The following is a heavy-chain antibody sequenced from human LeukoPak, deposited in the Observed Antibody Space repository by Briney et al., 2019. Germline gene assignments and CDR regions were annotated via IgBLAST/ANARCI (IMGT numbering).Heavy chain of an antibody. D-gene: IGHD1-26*01. CDR2: IYYSGST. V-gene: IGHV4-59*01. CDR1: GGSISSYY. CDR3: ARDRGPAYNWFDP. J-gene: IGHJ5*02. Sequence: KPSETLSLTCIVSGGSISSYYWSWIRQPPGKGLEWIGYIYYSGSTNYNPSLKSRVTISVDTSKNQFSLKLSSVTAADTAVYYCARDRGPAYNWFDPWGQGTLVTVSS.